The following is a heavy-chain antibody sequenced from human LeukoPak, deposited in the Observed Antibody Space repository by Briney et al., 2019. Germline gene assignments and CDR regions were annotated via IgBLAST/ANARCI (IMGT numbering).Heavy chain of an antibody. CDR2: INHSGST. CDR1: GGSFSDYY. V-gene: IGHV4-34*01. J-gene: IGHJ4*02. Sequence: SETLSLTCAVYGGSFSDYYWSWIRPPPGKGLEWIGEINHSGSTNYNPSLKSRVTISVDTSKNQFSLKLSSVTAADTAVYYCARVFDYWGQGTLVTVSS. CDR3: ARVFDY.